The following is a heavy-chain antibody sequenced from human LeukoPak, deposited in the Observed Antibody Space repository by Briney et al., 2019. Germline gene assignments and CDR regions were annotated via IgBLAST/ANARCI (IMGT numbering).Heavy chain of an antibody. J-gene: IGHJ4*02. D-gene: IGHD3-22*01. CDR3: ARGVSYYYDSGGSYYFDY. Sequence: SETLSLTCTVSGGSISGYYWSWIRQPPGKGLEWIGYIYYSGSTNYNPSLKSRVTISIDTSKNQFSLKLSSVTAADTAVYYCARGVSYYYDSGGSYYFDYWGQGTLVTVSS. CDR2: IYYSGST. V-gene: IGHV4-59*01. CDR1: GGSISGYY.